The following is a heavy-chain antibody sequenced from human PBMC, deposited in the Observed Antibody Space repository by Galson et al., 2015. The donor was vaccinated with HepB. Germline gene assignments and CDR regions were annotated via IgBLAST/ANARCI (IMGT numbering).Heavy chain of an antibody. J-gene: IGHJ6*02. CDR1: GGSVSSGSYY. Sequence: TLSLTCTVSGGSVSSGSYYWSWIRQPPGKGLEWIGYIYYSGSTNYNPSLKSRVTISVDTSKNQFSLKLSSVTAADTAVYYCARDRITGYSSSWRKTGGMDVWGQGTTVTVSS. D-gene: IGHD6-13*01. CDR2: IYYSGST. V-gene: IGHV4-61*01. CDR3: ARDRITGYSSSWRKTGGMDV.